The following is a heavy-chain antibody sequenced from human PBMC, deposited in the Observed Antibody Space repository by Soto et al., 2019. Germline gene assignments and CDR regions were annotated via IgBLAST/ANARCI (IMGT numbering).Heavy chain of an antibody. D-gene: IGHD6-19*01. Sequence: GESLKISCKGSGYSFTSYWIGWVRQMPGKGLEWMGIIYPGDSDTRYSPSFQGQVTISADKSISTAYLQWSSLKASDTAMYYCAREQADSSGWNWFDPWGQGTLVTVSS. CDR2: IYPGDSDT. J-gene: IGHJ5*02. CDR3: AREQADSSGWNWFDP. CDR1: GYSFTSYW. V-gene: IGHV5-51*01.